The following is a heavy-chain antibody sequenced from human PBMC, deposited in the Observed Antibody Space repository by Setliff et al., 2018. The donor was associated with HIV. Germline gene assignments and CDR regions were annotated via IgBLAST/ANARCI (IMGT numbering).Heavy chain of an antibody. D-gene: IGHD3-10*01. CDR1: GGTFRNYA. CDR3: ARGRWFGQLESSFDH. CDR2: IIPSLGAI. Sequence: ASVKVSCKAAGGTFRNYAINWARQAPGQGLEWMGAIIPSLGAIYSAQKFQGRVTITADEYATTVYMELSSLKSEDTAVYFCARGRWFGQLESSFDHWGLGTLVTVPQ. J-gene: IGHJ4*02. V-gene: IGHV1-69*13.